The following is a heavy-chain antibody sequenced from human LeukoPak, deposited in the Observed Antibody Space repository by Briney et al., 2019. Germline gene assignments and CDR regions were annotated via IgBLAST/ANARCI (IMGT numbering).Heavy chain of an antibody. CDR1: GFTFSSYG. D-gene: IGHD6-13*01. V-gene: IGHV3-30*02. Sequence: PGGSLRLSCAASGFTFSSYGMHWVRQAPGKGLEWVAFIRYDGSNKYYADSVKGRFTISRDNSKNTLYLQMNSLRAEDTAVYYCAKDLGRSVAAADWGQGTLVTVSS. J-gene: IGHJ4*02. CDR3: AKDLGRSVAAAD. CDR2: IRYDGSNK.